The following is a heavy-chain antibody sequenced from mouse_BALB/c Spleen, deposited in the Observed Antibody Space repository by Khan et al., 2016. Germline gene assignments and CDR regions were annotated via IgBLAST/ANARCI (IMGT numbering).Heavy chain of an antibody. CDR3: ARYGNYWYFDV. Sequence: VQLQQSGPELVKPGASVKMSCKASGYTFTSYVMHWVKQKPGQGLEWIGYINPYNDGTKYNEKFKGQATLTSAKSSSTAYMELSSLTSEDSAVYYCARYGNYWYFDVWGAGTTVTVSS. CDR2: INPYNDGT. CDR1: GYTFTSYV. V-gene: IGHV1S136*01. J-gene: IGHJ1*01. D-gene: IGHD2-1*01.